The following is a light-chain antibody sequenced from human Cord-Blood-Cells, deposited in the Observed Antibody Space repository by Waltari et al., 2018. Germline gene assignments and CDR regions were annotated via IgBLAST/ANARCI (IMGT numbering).Light chain of an antibody. J-gene: IGKJ3*01. CDR3: QQYGSSPLT. CDR2: GAS. CDR1: QSVSSSY. V-gene: IGKV3-20*01. Sequence: EIVLTQSPGTLSLSPVARATLSCRASQSVSSSYLAWYQQKPGQAPRLLIYGASSRATGIPARFSGSGSGTDFTLTISRLEPEDFAVYYCQQYGSSPLTFGPGTKVDIK.